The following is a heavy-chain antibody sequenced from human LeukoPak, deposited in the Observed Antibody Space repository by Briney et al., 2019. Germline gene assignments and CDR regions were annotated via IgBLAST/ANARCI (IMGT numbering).Heavy chain of an antibody. J-gene: IGHJ4*02. CDR1: GFTFYDYA. CDR2: ISWNSGSI. Sequence: PGRSLRLSCAASGFTFYDYAMHWVRHAPGKGLEWVSGISWNSGSIGYTDSVKGRFTISRDNAKNSLYLQMNSLRPEDTALYYCAKASRVVDYFDYWGQGTLVTVSS. V-gene: IGHV3-9*01. D-gene: IGHD2-2*01. CDR3: AKASRVVDYFDY.